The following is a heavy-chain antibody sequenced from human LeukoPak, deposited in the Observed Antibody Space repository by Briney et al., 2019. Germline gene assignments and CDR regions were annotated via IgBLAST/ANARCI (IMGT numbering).Heavy chain of an antibody. Sequence: PGGSLRLSCAASGFTFSSYSLSWVRQAPGKGLEWVSSISSSGNYIYYADSLKGRFTISRDNAKNSLYLQMNSQRAEDTAVYYCASAAAPIYSDFNYWGQGTLVTVSS. CDR2: ISSSGNYI. CDR1: GFTFSSYS. J-gene: IGHJ4*02. D-gene: IGHD2-21*01. CDR3: ASAAAPIYSDFNY. V-gene: IGHV3-21*01.